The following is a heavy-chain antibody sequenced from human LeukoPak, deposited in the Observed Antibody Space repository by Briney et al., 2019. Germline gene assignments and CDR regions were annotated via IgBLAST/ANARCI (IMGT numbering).Heavy chain of an antibody. D-gene: IGHD6-13*01. CDR3: AKLLAAAGDYYFDY. CDR1: GFTFSSYS. V-gene: IGHV3-48*04. CDR2: IDTSSSTI. Sequence: GGSLRLSCVASGFTFSSYSMSWVRQAPGKGLEWVSYIDTSSSTIYYADSVKGRFTVSRDNAKNSLYLQMNSLRAEDTAVYYCAKLLAAAGDYYFDYWGQGTLVTVSS. J-gene: IGHJ4*02.